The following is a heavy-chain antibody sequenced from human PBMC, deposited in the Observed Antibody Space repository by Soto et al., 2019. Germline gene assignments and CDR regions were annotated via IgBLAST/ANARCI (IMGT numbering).Heavy chain of an antibody. CDR1: GFSFSDYA. CDR3: ARANYDILTGYSDY. D-gene: IGHD3-9*01. V-gene: IGHV3-30*04. CDR2: ILYDGSNQ. J-gene: IGHJ4*02. Sequence: GGSLRLSCEASGFSFSDYAMHWVRQAPGKGLEWVAYILYDGSNQYYPDSVKGRFTISRDNAKKSLYLQMNSLRAEDTAIYYCARANYDILTGYSDYWGQGTLVTVSS.